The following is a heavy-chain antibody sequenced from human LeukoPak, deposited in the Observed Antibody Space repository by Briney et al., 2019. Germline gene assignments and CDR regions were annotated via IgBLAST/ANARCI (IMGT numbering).Heavy chain of an antibody. Sequence: GGSLRLSCAASGFTFSSHAMSRVRQAPGKGPEWVSAISGSGGSTYYADSVKGRLTISRDNSKNTLYLQMNSLRAEDTAVYYCAKGVPSCSTTSCYADYWGQGTLVTVSS. J-gene: IGHJ4*02. V-gene: IGHV3-23*01. D-gene: IGHD2-2*01. CDR3: AKGVPSCSTTSCYADY. CDR2: ISGSGGST. CDR1: GFTFSSHA.